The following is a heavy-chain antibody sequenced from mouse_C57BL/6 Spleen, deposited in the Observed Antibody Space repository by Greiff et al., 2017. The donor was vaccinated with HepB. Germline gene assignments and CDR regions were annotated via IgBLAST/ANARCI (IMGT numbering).Heavy chain of an antibody. CDR3: ASYYGVYFDY. CDR1: GYSFTGYY. Sequence: EVQLKESGPELVKPGASVKISCKASGYSFTGYYMNWVKQSPEKSLEWIGEINPSTGGTTYNQKFKAKATLTVDKSSSTAYMQLKSLTSEDSAVYYCASYYGVYFDYWGQGTTLTVSS. D-gene: IGHD1-1*01. CDR2: INPSTGGT. J-gene: IGHJ2*01. V-gene: IGHV1-42*01.